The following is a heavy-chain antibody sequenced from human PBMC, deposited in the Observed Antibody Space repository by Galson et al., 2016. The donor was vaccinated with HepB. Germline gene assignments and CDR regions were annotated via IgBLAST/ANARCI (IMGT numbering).Heavy chain of an antibody. J-gene: IGHJ4*02. CDR1: GYSFTTYW. CDR2: IDPGDSYT. D-gene: IGHD2-15*01. V-gene: IGHV5-10-1*01. CDR3: ARAPGYFSPSGCPRGPR. Sequence: QSGAEVKKPGESLRISCKGSGYSFTTYWISWVRQVPGNGLEWMGRIDPGDSYTKYSPSFQGHVTISTDRSISTAYLQWSSLKASDTAMYYCARAPGYFSPSGCPRGPRCGQGTLVTVSS.